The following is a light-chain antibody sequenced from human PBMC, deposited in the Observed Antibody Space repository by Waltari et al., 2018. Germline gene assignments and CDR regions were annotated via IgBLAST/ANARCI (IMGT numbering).Light chain of an antibody. V-gene: IGLV1-44*01. J-gene: IGLJ3*02. CDR3: ATWDDNLKGL. Sequence: QSLLTQPASASGTPGQRVTISCSGSTSNIGSNAVNWYQVVPGTAPKLLLYNNNPRPSGVPDRFSGSKSGTSASLAISGLQSDDEADYYCATWDDNLKGLFGGGTKLTVL. CDR2: NNN. CDR1: TSNIGSNA.